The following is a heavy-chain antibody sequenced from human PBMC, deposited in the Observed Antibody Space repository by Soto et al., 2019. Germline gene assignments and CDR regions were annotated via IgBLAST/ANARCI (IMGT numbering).Heavy chain of an antibody. CDR2: ISWDGGST. Sequence: GGSLRLSCAASGFTFDDYTMHWVRQAPGKGLEWVSLISWDGGSTYYADSVKGRFTISRDNSKNSLYLQMNSLRTEDTALYYCAKATYYYDSSGHSAPVFDYWGRGTLVTVSS. V-gene: IGHV3-43*01. CDR3: AKATYYYDSSGHSAPVFDY. CDR1: GFTFDDYT. D-gene: IGHD3-22*01. J-gene: IGHJ4*02.